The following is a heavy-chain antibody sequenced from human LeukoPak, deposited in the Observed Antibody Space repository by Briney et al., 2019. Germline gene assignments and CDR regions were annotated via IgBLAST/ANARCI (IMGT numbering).Heavy chain of an antibody. Sequence: GGSLRLSCAASGFTFNDYAMHWVRQAPGKGLEWVSGIFGKNGAKGHADSVKGRFTISRDNANNSLYLQMNGLRPDDTALYYCTYDNSPGGLEYWGQGTLVTVSS. V-gene: IGHV3-9*01. CDR2: IFGKNGAK. J-gene: IGHJ4*02. D-gene: IGHD2-8*02. CDR3: TYDNSPGGLEY. CDR1: GFTFNDYA.